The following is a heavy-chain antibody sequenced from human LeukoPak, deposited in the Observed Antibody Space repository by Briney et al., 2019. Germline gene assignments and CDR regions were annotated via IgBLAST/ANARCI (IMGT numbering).Heavy chain of an antibody. CDR2: IYSGGST. D-gene: IGHD3-10*01. CDR3: ARDLYYYGSGSYYPDAFDI. V-gene: IGHV3-66*01. Sequence: GGSLRLSCAASGFTVSSNYMSWVRQAPGKGLEWVSVIYSGGSTYYADSVKGRFTISRDNSKNTLYLQMNSLRAEDTAVYYCARDLYYYGSGSYYPDAFDIWGQGTMVTVSS. CDR1: GFTVSSNY. J-gene: IGHJ3*02.